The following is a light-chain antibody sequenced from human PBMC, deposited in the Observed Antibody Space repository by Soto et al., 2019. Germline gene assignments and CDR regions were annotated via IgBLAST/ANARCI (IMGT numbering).Light chain of an antibody. CDR1: QGISSY. Sequence: IWITHSPSLLSASTVDIVTISCRMSQGISSYLAWYQQKPGKAPELLIYAASTLQSGVPSRFSGSGSRKDLTITIRCLQSEDFETYSCHKYYSFHLTLVGGTKVAIK. CDR2: AAS. CDR3: HKYYSFHLT. J-gene: IGKJ4*01. V-gene: IGKV1D-8*01.